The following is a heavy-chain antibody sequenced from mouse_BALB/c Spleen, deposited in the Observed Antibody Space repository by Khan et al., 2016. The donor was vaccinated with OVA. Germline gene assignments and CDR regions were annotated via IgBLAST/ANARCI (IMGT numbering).Heavy chain of an antibody. CDR1: GYTFTNYV. J-gene: IGHJ2*01. D-gene: IGHD2-1*01. Sequence: QIQLVQSGPELKKPGETVKISCKASGYTFTNYVMNWVKQAPGKGLKWMGWINTYTGEPTYSDDFKGRFAFSLETSASTAYLQINNLKNEDTATYCCARCNRDFDYWGQGTTLTVSS. CDR2: INTYTGEP. V-gene: IGHV9-3-1*01. CDR3: ARCNRDFDY.